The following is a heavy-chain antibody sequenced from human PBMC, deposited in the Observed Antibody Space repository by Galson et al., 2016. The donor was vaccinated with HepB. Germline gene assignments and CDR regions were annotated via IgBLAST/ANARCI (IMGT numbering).Heavy chain of an antibody. J-gene: IGHJ6*02. D-gene: IGHD1/OR15-1a*01. V-gene: IGHV6-1*01. CDR1: GDSVSSNSAA. CDR2: TYYRSKWYN. Sequence: CAISGDSVSSNSAAWIWIRQSPSRGLEWLGRTYYRSKWYNDYAVSVKSRIIVNPDTSKNQFSLQLNSVTPEDTAVYYCVEQRKGAPYGMDVWGQGTTVTVSS. CDR3: VEQRKGAPYGMDV.